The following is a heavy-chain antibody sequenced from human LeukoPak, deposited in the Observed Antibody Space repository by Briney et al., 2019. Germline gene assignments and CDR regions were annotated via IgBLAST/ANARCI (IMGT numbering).Heavy chain of an antibody. Sequence: SETLSLTCTVSGGSISSYYWSWIWQPAGKGLEWIGEINHSGSTNYNPSLKSRVTISVDTSKNQFSLKLSSVTAADTAVYYCARGLKFRYGDYGGVLIREKADAFDIWGQGTMVTVSS. V-gene: IGHV4-34*01. J-gene: IGHJ3*02. CDR2: INHSGST. CDR3: ARGLKFRYGDYGGVLIREKADAFDI. D-gene: IGHD4-17*01. CDR1: GGSISSYY.